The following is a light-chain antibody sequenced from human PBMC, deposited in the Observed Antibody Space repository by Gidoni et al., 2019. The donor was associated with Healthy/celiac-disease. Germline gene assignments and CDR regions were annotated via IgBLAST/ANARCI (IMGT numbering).Light chain of an antibody. J-gene: IGKJ5*01. V-gene: IGKV1-39*01. CDR3: QPRSSTVT. CDR2: AAS. CDR1: QSISSY. Sequence: DIQTTQSPSSLSASVGDRVTITCRASQSISSYLNWYQPKPGKAPKLLIYAASSLQSGVPSRFRVSGSVPDFTLTISSLQPEDFAPYYCQPRSSTVTFGQGPRLEIQ.